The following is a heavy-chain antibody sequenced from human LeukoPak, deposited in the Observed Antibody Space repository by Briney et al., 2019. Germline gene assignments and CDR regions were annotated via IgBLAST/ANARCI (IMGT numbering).Heavy chain of an antibody. Sequence: ASVKVSCKVSGYTLTELSMHWVRPAPGKGLEWMGGFDPEDGETIYAQKFQGRVTMTEDTSTDTAYMELSSLRSEDTAVYYCATRNRYYYGSGSYEYPWGQGTLVTVSS. V-gene: IGHV1-24*01. CDR2: FDPEDGET. CDR3: ATRNRYYYGSGSYEYP. J-gene: IGHJ5*02. D-gene: IGHD3-10*01. CDR1: GYTLTELS.